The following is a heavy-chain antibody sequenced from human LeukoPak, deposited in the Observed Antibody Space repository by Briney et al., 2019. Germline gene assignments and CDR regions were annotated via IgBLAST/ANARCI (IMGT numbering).Heavy chain of an antibody. CDR3: ARFGSGWHYFDY. D-gene: IGHD6-19*01. CDR1: GGSFSGYY. V-gene: IGHV4-34*01. CDR2: INHSGST. Sequence: PSETLSLTCAVDGGSFSGYYWSWIRQPPGKGLEWMGEINHSGSTNYNPSLKSRVTISVDTSKNQFSLKLSSVTAADTAVYYCARFGSGWHYFDYWGQGTLVTVSS. J-gene: IGHJ4*02.